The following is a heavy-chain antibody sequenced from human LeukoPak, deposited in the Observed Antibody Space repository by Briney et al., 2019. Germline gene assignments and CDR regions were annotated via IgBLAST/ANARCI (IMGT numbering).Heavy chain of an antibody. CDR3: ASRYCSSTSCYAVYSDAFDI. CDR2: MNPNSGNT. Sequence: ASVKVSCKASGYTFTRYDINWVRQATGQGLEWMGWMNPNSGNTGYAQKFQGRVTMTRNTSISTAYMELSSLRSEDTAVYYCASRYCSSTSCYAVYSDAFDIWGQGTMVTVSS. J-gene: IGHJ3*02. V-gene: IGHV1-8*01. CDR1: GYTFTRYD. D-gene: IGHD2-2*01.